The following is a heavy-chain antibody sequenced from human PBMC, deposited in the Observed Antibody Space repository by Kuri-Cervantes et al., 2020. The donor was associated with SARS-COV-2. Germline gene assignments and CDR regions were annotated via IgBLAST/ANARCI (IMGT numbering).Heavy chain of an antibody. J-gene: IGHJ4*02. Sequence: SETLSLTCTVAGGSISSYYWSWDRQPAGKGLEWNGRIYTSGSNNYNPCLKRRVTLSVDTSKKQFTLKLTSVTAADSAVYYCARFFLWSFGYWGQGTLVTVSS. CDR1: GGSISSYY. CDR2: IYTSGSN. D-gene: IGHD2/OR15-2a*01. CDR3: ARFFLWSFGY. V-gene: IGHV4-4*07.